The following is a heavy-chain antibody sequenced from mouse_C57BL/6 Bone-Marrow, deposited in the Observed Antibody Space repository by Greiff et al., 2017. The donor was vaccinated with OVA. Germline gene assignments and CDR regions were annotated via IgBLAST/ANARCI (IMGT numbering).Heavy chain of an antibody. CDR2: IDPSDSYT. V-gene: IGHV1-59*01. CDR1: GYTFTSYW. D-gene: IGHD1-1*01. J-gene: IGHJ3*01. Sequence: QVQLQQPGAELVRPGTSVKLSCKASGYTFTSYWMHWVKQRPGQGLEWIGVIDPSDSYTNYNQKFKGKATLTVDTSSSTAYMQLSSLTSEDSAVYYGAPIYYYGSSSDWFAYWGQGTLVTVSA. CDR3: APIYYYGSSSDWFAY.